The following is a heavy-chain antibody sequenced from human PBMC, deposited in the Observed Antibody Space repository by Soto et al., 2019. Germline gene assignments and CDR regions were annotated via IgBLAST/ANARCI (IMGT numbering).Heavy chain of an antibody. V-gene: IGHV1-2*02. D-gene: IGHD1-26*01. CDR1: GYTFTVYY. CDR2: INPKSGGT. CDR3: ARDLAKGGGSAGFDY. J-gene: IGHJ4*02. Sequence: GASVKVSCKASGYTFTVYYMHWVRQAPGQGLEWMGWINPKSGGTMYPQKFQGRVTMTWDTSISTAYMALTRLRSDDTAVYYCARDLAKGGGSAGFDYWGQGTLLTV.